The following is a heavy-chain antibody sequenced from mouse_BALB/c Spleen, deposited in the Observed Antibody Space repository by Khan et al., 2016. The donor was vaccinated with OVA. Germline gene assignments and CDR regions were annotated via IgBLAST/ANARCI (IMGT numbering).Heavy chain of an antibody. CDR3: ARPPFFSYVMVY. J-gene: IGHJ4*01. CDR2: INTYTGEP. Sequence: QIQLVQSGPELKQPGETVKISCKASGYTFKNHGMNWVKQAPGKGLKWMGWINTYTGEPTYVEDFTGRFAFSLETSASTAYLQINNLNNQDTATYFGARPPFFSYVMVYWGQGTSVTVSS. CDR1: GYTFKNHG. V-gene: IGHV9-3-1*01.